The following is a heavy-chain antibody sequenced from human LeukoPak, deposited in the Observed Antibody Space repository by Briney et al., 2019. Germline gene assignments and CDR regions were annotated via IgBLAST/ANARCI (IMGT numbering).Heavy chain of an antibody. Sequence: SETLSLTCTVSGGSISSYYWSWIRQPPGKGLEWIGYIYYSGSTNYNPSLKSRVTISVDTSKNQFSLKLSSVTAADTAVYYCASAAQDYYYYYMDVWGKGTTVTVSS. V-gene: IGHV4-59*01. CDR3: ASAAQDYYYYYMDV. CDR2: IYYSGST. CDR1: GGSISSYY. J-gene: IGHJ6*03.